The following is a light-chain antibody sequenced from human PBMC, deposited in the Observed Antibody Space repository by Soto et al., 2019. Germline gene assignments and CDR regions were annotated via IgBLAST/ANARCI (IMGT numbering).Light chain of an antibody. Sequence: QSVLTQPASVSGSPGQSITISCTGTSSDVGSYNLVSWYQQHPGKAPKLMIYEVSKRPSGVSNRFSGSKSGNTASLTISGLQAEVEADYYCCSYAGSPYVFGTGTKVTVL. V-gene: IGLV2-23*02. J-gene: IGLJ1*01. CDR3: CSYAGSPYV. CDR1: SSDVGSYNL. CDR2: EVS.